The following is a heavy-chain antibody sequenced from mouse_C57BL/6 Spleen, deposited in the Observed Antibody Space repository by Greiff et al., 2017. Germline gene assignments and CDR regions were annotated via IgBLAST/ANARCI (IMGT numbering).Heavy chain of an antibody. CDR1: GYTFTSYW. V-gene: IGHV1-69*01. CDR2: IDPSDSYT. J-gene: IGHJ2*01. Sequence: VQLQQPGAELVMPGASVKLSCKASGYTFTSYWMHWVKQRPGQGLEWIGEIDPSDSYTNYNQKFKGKSTLTVAKSSCTAYMQLGSLTSEDSAVYYCARSSTVVAKYFFDYWGQGTTLTVSA. CDR3: ARSSTVVAKYFFDY. D-gene: IGHD1-1*01.